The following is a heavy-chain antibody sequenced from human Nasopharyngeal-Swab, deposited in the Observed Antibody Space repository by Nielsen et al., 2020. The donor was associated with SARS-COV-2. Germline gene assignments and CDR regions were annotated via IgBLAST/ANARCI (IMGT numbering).Heavy chain of an antibody. CDR2: ISAYNGNT. J-gene: IGHJ4*02. Sequence: ASVKVSCKASGYTFTSYGISWVRQAPGQGLEGMGWISAYNGNTDYAQKLQGRVTMTTDTSTSTAYMELRSLRSDDTAVYYCARDIDIVVVPAAIGGDYWGQGTLVTVSS. D-gene: IGHD2-2*01. CDR1: GYTFTSYG. CDR3: ARDIDIVVVPAAIGGDY. V-gene: IGHV1-18*01.